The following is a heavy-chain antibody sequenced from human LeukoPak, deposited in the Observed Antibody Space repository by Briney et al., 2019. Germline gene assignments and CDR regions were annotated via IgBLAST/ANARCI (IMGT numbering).Heavy chain of an antibody. CDR1: GGSISSYY. CDR3: AREGARWEPSFSAFDI. D-gene: IGHD1-26*01. Sequence: SETLSLTCTVSGGSISSYYWSWIRQPPGKGLEWNGYIYYSGSTNYNPSLKSRVTISVDTSKNQFSLKLSSVTAADTAVYYCAREGARWEPSFSAFDIWGQGTMVTVSS. V-gene: IGHV4-59*01. CDR2: IYYSGST. J-gene: IGHJ3*02.